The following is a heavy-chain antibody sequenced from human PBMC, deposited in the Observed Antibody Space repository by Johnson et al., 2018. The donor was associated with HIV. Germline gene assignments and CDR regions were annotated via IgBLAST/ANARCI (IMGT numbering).Heavy chain of an antibody. J-gene: IGHJ3*02. V-gene: IGHV3-9*01. Sequence: EVQLVESGGGLVQPGRSLRLSCAASGFTFDDYDMHWVRQAPGKGLEWVSGISWNSGNIGYADSVKGRFTISRYNAKNSLYLQMNSLRAEDTAGYYCAKAKTVARIAIFFDIWGQGTMVTVSS. CDR3: AKAKTVARIAIFFDI. D-gene: IGHD3-3*01. CDR1: GFTFDDYD. CDR2: ISWNSGNI.